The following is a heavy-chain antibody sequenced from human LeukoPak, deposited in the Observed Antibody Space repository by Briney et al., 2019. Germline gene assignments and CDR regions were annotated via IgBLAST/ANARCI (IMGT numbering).Heavy chain of an antibody. CDR3: ARRRGPYSSSGINWFDP. D-gene: IGHD6-13*01. Sequence: PSETLSLTCTVSGGSISSYYWSWIRQPAGKGLEWIGRIYTSGSTNYNPSLKSRVTMSVDTSKNQFSLKLSSVTAADTAVYYCARRRGPYSSSGINWFDPWGQGTLVTVSS. CDR1: GGSISSYY. CDR2: IYTSGST. V-gene: IGHV4-4*07. J-gene: IGHJ5*02.